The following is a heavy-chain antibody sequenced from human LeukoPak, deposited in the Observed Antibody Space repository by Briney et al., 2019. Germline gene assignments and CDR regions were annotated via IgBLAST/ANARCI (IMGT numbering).Heavy chain of an antibody. J-gene: IGHJ4*02. V-gene: IGHV4-4*02. Sequence: SETLSLTCAVSGAPISSNNWWWSWVRQPPGKGLEWIGEIYHSGSTNYNPSLKSRVTMSVDKSKNQFSLKLSSATAADTAVYYCASAEPRGIIWYPYWGQGTLVTVSS. CDR2: IYHSGST. D-gene: IGHD6-13*01. CDR1: GAPISSNNW. CDR3: ASAEPRGIIWYPY.